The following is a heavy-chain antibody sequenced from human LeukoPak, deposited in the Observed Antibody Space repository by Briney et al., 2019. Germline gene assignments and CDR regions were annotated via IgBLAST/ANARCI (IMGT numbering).Heavy chain of an antibody. D-gene: IGHD3-22*01. CDR3: ATYSSLNRREFQF. CDR2: IKTDGSEK. CDR1: GFTFSNYW. V-gene: IGHV3-7*01. Sequence: TGGSLRLSCEGSGFTFSNYWMGWVRQAPGKGLQWVANIKTDGSEKYYVDSVKGRFTISRDNAKNSLYLQINSLRAEDTAVYYCATYSSLNRREFQFWGQGTLLTVSS. J-gene: IGHJ1*01.